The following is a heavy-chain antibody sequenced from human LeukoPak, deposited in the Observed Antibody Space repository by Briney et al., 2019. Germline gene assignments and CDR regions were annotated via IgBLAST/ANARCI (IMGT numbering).Heavy chain of an antibody. CDR2: ISSSSSYI. CDR1: GFTFSSYS. CDR3: AREWGLAFDY. J-gene: IGHJ4*02. Sequence: GGSLRLSCAASGFTFSSYSMNWVRQAPGKWLEWVSSISSSSSYIYYADSVKGRFTISRDNAKNSLYLQMNSLRAEDTAVYYCAREWGLAFDYWGQGTLVTVSS. D-gene: IGHD1-26*01. V-gene: IGHV3-21*01.